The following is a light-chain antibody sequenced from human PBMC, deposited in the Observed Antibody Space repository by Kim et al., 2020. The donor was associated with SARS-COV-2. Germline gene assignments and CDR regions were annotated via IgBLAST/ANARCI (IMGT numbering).Light chain of an antibody. Sequence: WSPGERAALSCRARQSVSSGYLAWYQQKPGQAPRLLIYGASSRASGIPDRFSGSGSGTDFTLTISRLEPEDFAVYYCQQYGGSPYTFGQGTKLEI. CDR2: GAS. V-gene: IGKV3-20*01. J-gene: IGKJ2*01. CDR1: QSVSSGY. CDR3: QQYGGSPYT.